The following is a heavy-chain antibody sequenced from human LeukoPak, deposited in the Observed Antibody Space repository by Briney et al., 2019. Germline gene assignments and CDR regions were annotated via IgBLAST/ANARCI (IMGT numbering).Heavy chain of an antibody. V-gene: IGHV1-46*01. Sequence: ASVKVSCKASGYTFTSYYMHWVRQAPGQGLEWMGIINPSGGSTSYAQKFQGRVTMTRDTSTSTAYMELRSLRSDDTAVYYCARVPYCSGGSCYQLNWFDPWGQGTLVTVSS. CDR1: GYTFTSYY. J-gene: IGHJ5*02. CDR2: INPSGGST. CDR3: ARVPYCSGGSCYQLNWFDP. D-gene: IGHD2-15*01.